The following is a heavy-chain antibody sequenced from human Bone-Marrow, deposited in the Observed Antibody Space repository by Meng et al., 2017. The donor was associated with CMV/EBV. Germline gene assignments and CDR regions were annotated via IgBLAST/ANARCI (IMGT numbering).Heavy chain of an antibody. CDR3: ARASESIAAAGTQYYYYGMDV. Sequence: GESLKISCAASGFTFSSYGMHWVRQAPGKGLEWVAFIRYDGSNKYYADSVKGRFTISRDNSKNTLYLQMNSLRAEDTAVYYCARASESIAAAGTQYYYYGMDVWGQGTTVTVSS. V-gene: IGHV3-30*02. CDR2: IRYDGSNK. J-gene: IGHJ6*02. D-gene: IGHD6-13*01. CDR1: GFTFSSYG.